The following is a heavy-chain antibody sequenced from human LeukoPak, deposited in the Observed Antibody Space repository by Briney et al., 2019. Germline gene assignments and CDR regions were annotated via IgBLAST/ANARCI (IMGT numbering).Heavy chain of an antibody. V-gene: IGHV3-48*01. D-gene: IGHD2-2*01. CDR2: ISSSSTI. Sequence: PGGSLRLSCAASGFTFSNYNMNWVRQAPGKGLEWVSHISSSSTIYYADSVKGRFTISRDNAKNSLYLQMNSLRAEDTAVYYCARGGFTSIPYWGQGTLVTVSS. CDR1: GFTFSNYN. J-gene: IGHJ4*02. CDR3: ARGGFTSIPY.